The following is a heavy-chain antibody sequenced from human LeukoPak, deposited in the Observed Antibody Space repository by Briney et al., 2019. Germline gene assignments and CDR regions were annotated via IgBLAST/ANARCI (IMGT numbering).Heavy chain of an antibody. CDR1: GFTFTTYT. V-gene: IGHV3-48*01. Sequence: GGSLRLSCAASGFTFTTYTMNWVRQTPGKGLEWVSFISSSSSAIYYADSVKGRFTISRDNAKNSLFLQMNGLRAEDTAVYYCAREYSSSSGRAFDIWGQGTMVTVSS. CDR2: ISSSSSAI. J-gene: IGHJ3*02. D-gene: IGHD6-6*01. CDR3: AREYSSSSGRAFDI.